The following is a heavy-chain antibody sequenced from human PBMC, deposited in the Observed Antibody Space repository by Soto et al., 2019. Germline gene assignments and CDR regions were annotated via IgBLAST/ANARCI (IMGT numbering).Heavy chain of an antibody. J-gene: IGHJ4*02. V-gene: IGHV4-38-2*01. CDR3: ARYASSYTPRLFDS. CDR1: GHSISSGIYY. CDR2: IYHSGST. D-gene: IGHD1-26*01. Sequence: ETLCVTCAVSGHSISSGIYYWGWIRQTPGKGLAWIGSIYHSGSTYYNPSLKSRVTMSVDTSKNQLSLKLSSVTAADTAVYYCARYASSYTPRLFDSWGQVTRVT.